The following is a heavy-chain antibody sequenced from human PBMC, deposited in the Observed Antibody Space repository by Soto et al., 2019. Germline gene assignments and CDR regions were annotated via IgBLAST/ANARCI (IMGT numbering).Heavy chain of an antibody. CDR2: IKEDGSGI. V-gene: IGHV3-7*01. CDR3: ARDIGFDYVN. D-gene: IGHD3-16*01. J-gene: IGHJ4*02. Sequence: LRLSCAVSGFNVMSYWMSWVRQAPGKGLEWVASIKEDGSGIYYLQSVRGRFTISRDSAGNALHLAMNYLSAEDTGVYFCARDIGFDYVNWGQGTLVTVSS. CDR1: GFNVMSYW.